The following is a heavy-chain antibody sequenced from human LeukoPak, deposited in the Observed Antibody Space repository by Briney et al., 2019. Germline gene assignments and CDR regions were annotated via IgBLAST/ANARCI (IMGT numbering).Heavy chain of an antibody. V-gene: IGHV3-23*01. CDR1: GFTFSSYA. J-gene: IGHJ4*02. CDR2: ISGSGGST. D-gene: IGHD6-6*01. Sequence: PGGSLRLSCAASGFTFSSYAMSWVRLAPGKGLEWVSAISGSGGSTYYADSVKGRFTISRDNSKNTLYLQMNSLRAEDTAVYYCAKGARKSDSSSWVFDYWGQGTLVTVSP. CDR3: AKGARKSDSSSWVFDY.